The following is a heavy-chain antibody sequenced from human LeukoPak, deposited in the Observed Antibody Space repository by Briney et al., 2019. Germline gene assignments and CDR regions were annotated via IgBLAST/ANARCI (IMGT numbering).Heavy chain of an antibody. V-gene: IGHV1-2*02. J-gene: IGHJ4*02. D-gene: IGHD1/OR15-1a*01. CDR2: INPNSGDT. CDR1: GYTLTDYY. Sequence: ASVKVSCKPSGYTLTDYYIHWVRQAPGQGLEWMGWINPNSGDTTYAQKFQGRVTMTRDTSISSAYMDLSRLNSDDTAVYFCAREEQYNNFFDYWGPGTLVTVSS. CDR3: AREEQYNNFFDY.